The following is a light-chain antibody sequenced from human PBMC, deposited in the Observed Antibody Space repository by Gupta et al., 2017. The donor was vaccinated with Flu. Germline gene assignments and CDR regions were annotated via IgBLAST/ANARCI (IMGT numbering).Light chain of an antibody. CDR2: QAS. V-gene: IGKV1-5*03. J-gene: IGKJ2*03. CDR1: QSINNW. CDR3: QQYSSYSGYS. Sequence: STLSASVGDRVTITCRASQSINNWLAWYQQKPGKAPKLLIYQASILESGVPSRFSGSGSGTEFTLTSSCRQADDFAAYYCQQYSSYSGYSFGQGTKVEIK.